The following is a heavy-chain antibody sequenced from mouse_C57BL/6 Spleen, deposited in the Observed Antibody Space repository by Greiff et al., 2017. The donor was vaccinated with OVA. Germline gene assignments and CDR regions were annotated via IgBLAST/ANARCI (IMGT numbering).Heavy chain of an antibody. Sequence: EVKVEESGAELVRPGASVKLSCTASGFNIKDYYMHWVKQRPEQGLEWIGRIDPEDGDTEYAPKFQGKATMTADTSSNTAYLQLSSLTSEDTAVYYCTTGDTVVATNWYFDVWGTGTTVTVSS. CDR3: TTGDTVVATNWYFDV. CDR1: GFNIKDYY. V-gene: IGHV14-1*01. J-gene: IGHJ1*03. D-gene: IGHD1-1*01. CDR2: IDPEDGDT.